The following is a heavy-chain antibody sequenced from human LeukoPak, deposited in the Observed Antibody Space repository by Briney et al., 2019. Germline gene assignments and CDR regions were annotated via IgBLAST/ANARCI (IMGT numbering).Heavy chain of an antibody. CDR1: GFTFSSYE. V-gene: IGHV4-39*01. CDR2: IYYSGST. Sequence: PGGSLRLSCAASGFTFSSYEMNWVRQAPGKGLEWIGSIYYSGSTYYNPSLKSRVTISVDTSKNQFSLKLSSVTAADTAVYYCARHFRDFWSGKRYYYYMDVWGKGTTVTVSS. D-gene: IGHD3-3*01. CDR3: ARHFRDFWSGKRYYYYMDV. J-gene: IGHJ6*03.